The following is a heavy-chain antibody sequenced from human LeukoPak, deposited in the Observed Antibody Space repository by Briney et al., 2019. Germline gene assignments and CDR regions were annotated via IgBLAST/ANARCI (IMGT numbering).Heavy chain of an antibody. J-gene: IGHJ1*01. V-gene: IGHV4-59*01. CDR2: IYYSGST. Sequence: SETLSLTCTVSGGSISSYYWSWIRQPPGKGLEWIGYIYYSGSTNYNPSLKSRVTISVDTSKNQFSLKLSSVTAADTAVYYCARGEWLDYDILTGYYVDWGQGTLVTVSS. CDR1: GGSISSYY. CDR3: ARGEWLDYDILTGYYVD. D-gene: IGHD3-9*01.